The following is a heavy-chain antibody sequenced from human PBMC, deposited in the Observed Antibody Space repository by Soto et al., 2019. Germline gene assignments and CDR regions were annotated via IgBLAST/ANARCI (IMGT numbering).Heavy chain of an antibody. J-gene: IGHJ6*01. Sequence: QVQLVESGGGVVQPGRSLRLSCAASGFTFSSYGMHWVRQAPGKGLEWVAVISYDGSNKYYADSVKGRFTISRDNSKNTLYLQMNSLRAEDTAVYYCAKAGSNYYYYYGMDVW. D-gene: IGHD1-26*01. CDR1: GFTFSSYG. CDR2: ISYDGSNK. CDR3: AKAGSNYYYYYGMDV. V-gene: IGHV3-30*18.